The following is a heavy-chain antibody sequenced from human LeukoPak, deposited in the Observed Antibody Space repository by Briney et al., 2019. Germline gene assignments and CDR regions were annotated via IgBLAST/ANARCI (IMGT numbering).Heavy chain of an antibody. J-gene: IGHJ4*02. Sequence: GRSLRLSCAASGFTFSSYAMHWVRQAPGKGLEWVAVISYDGSNKYYADSVKGRFTISRDNSKNTLYLQMNSLRAEDTAVYYCAREMGGNALDYWGQGTLVTASS. CDR3: AREMGGNALDY. V-gene: IGHV3-30*04. CDR1: GFTFSSYA. CDR2: ISYDGSNK. D-gene: IGHD4-23*01.